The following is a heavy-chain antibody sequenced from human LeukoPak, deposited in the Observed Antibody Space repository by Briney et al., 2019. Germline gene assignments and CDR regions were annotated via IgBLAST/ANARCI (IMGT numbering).Heavy chain of an antibody. D-gene: IGHD3-10*01. CDR2: ISAYSGDT. CDR1: GYTFTSYG. J-gene: IGHJ6*02. Sequence: ASVTVSCTASGYTFTSYGISWVRLAPGQGLEWMGWISAYSGDTNYAQKLQGRVTMTTDTSTSTAYMELRSLRSDDTAVYYCARDAWFYYGMDVWGQGTTVTVSS. V-gene: IGHV1-18*01. CDR3: ARDAWFYYGMDV.